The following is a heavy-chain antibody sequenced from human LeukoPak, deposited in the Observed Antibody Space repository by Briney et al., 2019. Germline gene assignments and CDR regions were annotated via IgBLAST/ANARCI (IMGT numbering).Heavy chain of an antibody. V-gene: IGHV3-23*01. CDR2: ISGSGGST. J-gene: IGHJ5*02. Sequence: GGSLRLSCAASGFTFSSYAMSWVRQAPGKGLEWVSAISGSGGSTYYADSVKGRFTISRDNSKNTLYLQMNSLRAEDTAVYYCASLGPQVSSSWAYNWFDPWGQGTLVTVSS. CDR3: ASLGPQVSSSWAYNWFDP. D-gene: IGHD6-13*01. CDR1: GFTFSSYA.